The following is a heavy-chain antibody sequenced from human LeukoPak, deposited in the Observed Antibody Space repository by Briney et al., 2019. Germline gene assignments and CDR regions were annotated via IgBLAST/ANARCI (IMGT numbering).Heavy chain of an antibody. Sequence: GGSLRLSCTASGFTFSSYAMHWVRQAPGKGLEWVALISYDGSNKYYADSVKGRFTISRDNSKNTLYLQMNSLRAEDTAVYYCARDVVGAVAGTGGYFQHWGQGTLVTVSS. CDR1: GFTFSSYA. J-gene: IGHJ1*01. CDR2: ISYDGSNK. CDR3: ARDVVGAVAGTGGYFQH. V-gene: IGHV3-30-3*01. D-gene: IGHD6-19*01.